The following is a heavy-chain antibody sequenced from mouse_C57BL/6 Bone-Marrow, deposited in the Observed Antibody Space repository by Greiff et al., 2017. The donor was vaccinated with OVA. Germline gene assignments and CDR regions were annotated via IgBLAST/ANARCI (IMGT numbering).Heavy chain of an antibody. CDR3: ARRDYGSSYWYFDV. CDR1: GYTFTSYW. D-gene: IGHD1-1*01. CDR2: IHPNSGST. Sequence: QVQLQQPGAELVKPGASVKLSCKASGYTFTSYWMHWVKQRPGQGLEWIGMIHPNSGSTNYNEKFESKATLTVDKSSSTAYMQLSSLTSEDSAVYYCARRDYGSSYWYFDVWGTGTTVTVSS. J-gene: IGHJ1*03. V-gene: IGHV1-64*01.